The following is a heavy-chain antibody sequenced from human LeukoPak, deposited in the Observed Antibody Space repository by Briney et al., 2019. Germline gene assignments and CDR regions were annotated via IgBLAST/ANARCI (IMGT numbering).Heavy chain of an antibody. V-gene: IGHV3-30*02. Sequence: GGSLRLSCAASGFTFSSYGMHWVRQAPGKGLEWVAFIRYDGSNKYYADSVKGRFTISRDNSKNTLYLQMNSLRAEDTAVYYCAKDEASWWNGASYYFDYWGQGTLVTVSS. D-gene: IGHD1-1*01. J-gene: IGHJ4*02. CDR1: GFTFSSYG. CDR3: AKDEASWWNGASYYFDY. CDR2: IRYDGSNK.